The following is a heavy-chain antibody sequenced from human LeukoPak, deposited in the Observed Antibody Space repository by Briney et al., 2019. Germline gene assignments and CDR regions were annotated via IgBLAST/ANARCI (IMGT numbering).Heavy chain of an antibody. CDR3: ANLPLNSGVDY. V-gene: IGHV3-7*05. CDR1: GFTFSNYW. J-gene: IGHJ4*02. CDR2: IKQDGSGK. D-gene: IGHD1-26*01. Sequence: GGSLRLSCAASGFTFSNYWMSWVRQAPGKGLEWVANIKQDGSGKYYVDSVKGRFTISRDNAKNSLSLQMNSLRAEDTAVYYCANLPLNSGVDYWGQGTLVTVSS.